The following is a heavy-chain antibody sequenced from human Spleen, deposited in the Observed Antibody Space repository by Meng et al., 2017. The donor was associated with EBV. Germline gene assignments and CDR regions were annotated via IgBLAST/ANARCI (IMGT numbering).Heavy chain of an antibody. Sequence: QVPQQGCGPGLGKPPGTLSLTCTVSGGSLSRSHWWTWVRQPPGKGLEWIGEIYHSGSTTYNPSLKSRVTISIPKSKNQFSLKLTSVTAADTAVYFCARGRFTIAEPTAFDYWGQGALVTVSS. CDR2: IYHSGST. J-gene: IGHJ4*02. CDR3: ARGRFTIAEPTAFDY. CDR1: GGSLSRSHW. V-gene: IGHV4-4*01. D-gene: IGHD6-13*01.